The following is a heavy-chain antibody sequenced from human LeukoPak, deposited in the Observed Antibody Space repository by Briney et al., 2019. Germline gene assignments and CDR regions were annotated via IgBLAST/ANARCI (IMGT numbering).Heavy chain of an antibody. CDR2: ISSSGRII. J-gene: IGHJ2*01. CDR3: VREAVSSSWNNWYFDL. V-gene: IGHV3-48*03. CDR1: GFTFSSYE. D-gene: IGHD6-13*01. Sequence: EGSLRLSCAVSGFTFSSYEMNWVRQAPGKGLEWVSYISSSGRIIYFADSVKGRFTISRDNAKNTLYLQMNSLRAGDTAVYYCVREAVSSSWNNWYFDLWGRGTLVTVSS.